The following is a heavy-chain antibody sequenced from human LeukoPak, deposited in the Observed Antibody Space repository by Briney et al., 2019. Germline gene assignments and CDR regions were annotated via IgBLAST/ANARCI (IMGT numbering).Heavy chain of an antibody. CDR1: GYSFTSYW. V-gene: IGHV5-51*01. Sequence: GESLKISCKGSGYSFTSYWIGWVRQMPGKGLEWMGIIYPGGSDTRYSPSFQGQVTILADKSISTAYLQWSSLKASDTAMYYCARQIQPYDSSGYDYYYYGMDVWGQGTTVTVSS. D-gene: IGHD3-22*01. CDR2: IYPGGSDT. CDR3: ARQIQPYDSSGYDYYYYGMDV. J-gene: IGHJ6*02.